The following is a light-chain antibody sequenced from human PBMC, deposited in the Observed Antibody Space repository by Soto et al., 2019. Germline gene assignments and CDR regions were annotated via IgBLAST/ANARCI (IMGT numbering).Light chain of an antibody. J-gene: IGKJ5*01. CDR3: QQYGSSPIL. CDR2: GAS. CDR1: QSVSSSY. Sequence: EIVLTQSPATLSLSPGERATLSCRASQSVSSSYLAWYQQKPGQAPRLLIYGASSRATGIPDRFSGSGSGTDSPMTSSRLETEDAQVYYCQQYGSSPILFRQGPRLQIK. V-gene: IGKV3-20*01.